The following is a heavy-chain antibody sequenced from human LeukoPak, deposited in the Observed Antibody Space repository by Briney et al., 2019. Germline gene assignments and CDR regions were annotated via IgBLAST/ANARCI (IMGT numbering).Heavy chain of an antibody. J-gene: IGHJ3*02. Sequence: ASETLSLTCTVSGGSISSSSYYWGWIRQPPGKGLEWIGSIYYSGSTYYNPSLKSRVTISVDTSKNRFSLKLSSVTAADTAVYYCARKPNLRKEPGGAFDIWGQGTMVTVSS. V-gene: IGHV4-39*07. D-gene: IGHD5/OR15-5a*01. CDR2: IYYSGST. CDR1: GGSISSSSYY. CDR3: ARKPNLRKEPGGAFDI.